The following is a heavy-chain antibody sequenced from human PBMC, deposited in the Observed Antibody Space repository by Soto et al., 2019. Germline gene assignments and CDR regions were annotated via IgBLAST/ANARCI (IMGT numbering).Heavy chain of an antibody. V-gene: IGHV4-30-2*01. J-gene: IGHJ6*02. CDR2: ISNSGRT. Sequence: PSETLSLTCAVSGGYISGGYYYWSWIRQPPGKGLEWIGFISNSGRTYYNSSLKSRVSISVDRSKNHFFLNLHSMTATATAVYCCAPYSKYFQNGDQETKDAASS. CDR1: GGYISGGYYY. D-gene: IGHD4-4*01. CDR3: APYSKYFQN.